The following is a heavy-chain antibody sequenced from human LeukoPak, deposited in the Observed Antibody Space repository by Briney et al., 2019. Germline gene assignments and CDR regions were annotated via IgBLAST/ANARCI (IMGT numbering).Heavy chain of an antibody. Sequence: GGSLRLSCVASEFILRDYWMSWVRQAPGRGGEWVANIKQGGREEKYVGSVKGRFAISRDDAKSTLYLQMDSLSGDDPAVYYCARDNGGWFDSWGRGTLVTVSS. CDR3: ARDNGGWFDS. CDR1: EFILRDYW. D-gene: IGHD3-10*01. J-gene: IGHJ5*01. CDR2: IKQGGREE. V-gene: IGHV3-7*03.